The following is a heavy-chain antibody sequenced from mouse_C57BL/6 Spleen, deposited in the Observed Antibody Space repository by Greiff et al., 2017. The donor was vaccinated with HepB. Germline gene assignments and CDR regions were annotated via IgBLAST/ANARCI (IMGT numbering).Heavy chain of an antibody. CDR3: TRKGYYGGFDY. Sequence: LQESGPELVKPGASVKLSCKASGYAFSSSWMNWVQQRPGKGLEWIGRIYPGDGDTNYNGKLKGQATLTADKSTITDYMQLSSLTSEDSAVYCGTRKGYYGGFDYWGQGTTLTVSS. V-gene: IGHV1-82*01. D-gene: IGHD1-1*01. J-gene: IGHJ2*01. CDR2: IYPGDGDT. CDR1: GYAFSSSW.